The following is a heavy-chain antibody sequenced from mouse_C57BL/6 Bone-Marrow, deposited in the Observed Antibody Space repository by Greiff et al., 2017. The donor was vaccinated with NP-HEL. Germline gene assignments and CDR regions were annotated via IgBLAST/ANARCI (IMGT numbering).Heavy chain of an antibody. CDR1: GYSITSGYY. J-gene: IGHJ1*03. CDR2: ISYDGSN. CDR3: ARERRDYYGSRRHWYFGV. V-gene: IGHV3-6*01. Sequence: VQLQQSGPGLVKPSQSLSLTCSVTGYSITSGYYWNWIRQFPGNKLEWMGYISYDGSNNYNPSLKNRISITRYTSKNQFFLKLNSVTTEDTATYDCARERRDYYGSRRHWYFGVWGTGTTVTVSS. D-gene: IGHD1-1*01.